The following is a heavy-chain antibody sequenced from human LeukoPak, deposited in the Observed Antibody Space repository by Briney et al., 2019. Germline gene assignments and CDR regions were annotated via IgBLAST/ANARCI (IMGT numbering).Heavy chain of an antibody. CDR2: IYYTGST. Sequence: SETLSLTCTLSGGSISTYYWSWVRQPPGKGLEWIGYIYYTGSTDYNPSLKSRVTMSVDTSKNQFSLKLSSVTAADTAVYSCARGLVRGEFDPWGQGTLVTVSS. CDR1: GGSISTYY. D-gene: IGHD3-10*01. V-gene: IGHV4-59*01. CDR3: ARGLVRGEFDP. J-gene: IGHJ5*02.